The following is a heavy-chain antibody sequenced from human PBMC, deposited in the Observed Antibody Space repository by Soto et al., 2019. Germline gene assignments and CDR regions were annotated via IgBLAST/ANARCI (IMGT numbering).Heavy chain of an antibody. D-gene: IGHD2-15*01. CDR1: GGSISSGDYY. J-gene: IGHJ4*02. V-gene: IGHV4-30-4*01. CDR2: IYYSGST. CDR3: ARAGLGYCSGSSCYSEFDY. Sequence: QVQLQESGPGLVKPSQTLSLTCTVSGGSISSGDYYWSWIRQPPGQGLVWIGSIYYSGSTYYNPSYKRRFTISVDTSKNQFSLKLSCVTAADTAVYYCARAGLGYCSGSSCYSEFDYWGQETLVTVSS.